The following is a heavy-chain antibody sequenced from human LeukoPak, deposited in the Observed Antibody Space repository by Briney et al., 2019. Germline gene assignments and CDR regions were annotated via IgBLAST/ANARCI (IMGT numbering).Heavy chain of an antibody. D-gene: IGHD3-16*01. Sequence: SETLSLTCFVSGGSTSTYYWSWIRQAAGKRPEWIGRIHTTGSMDYNPSLKSRVTISIDESRNQFYLKMDSVTAADTAVYYCARGGRNSRFQFDHWSQGTLVTVSS. CDR1: GGSTSTYY. CDR3: ARGGRNSRFQFDH. V-gene: IGHV4-4*07. CDR2: IHTTGSM. J-gene: IGHJ4*02.